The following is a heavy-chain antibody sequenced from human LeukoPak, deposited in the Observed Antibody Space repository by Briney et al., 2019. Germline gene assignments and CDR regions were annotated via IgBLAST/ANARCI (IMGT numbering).Heavy chain of an antibody. V-gene: IGHV4-34*01. J-gene: IGHJ5*02. CDR1: GGSFSGYY. Sequence: SETLSLTCAVYGGSFSGYYWSRIRQPPGKGLELIGEINHSGSTNYNPSLKSRVTISVDTSKNQFSLKLSSVTAADTAVYYCARGGIVGATRAWFDPWGQGTLVTVSS. CDR3: ARGGIVGATRAWFDP. D-gene: IGHD1-26*01. CDR2: INHSGST.